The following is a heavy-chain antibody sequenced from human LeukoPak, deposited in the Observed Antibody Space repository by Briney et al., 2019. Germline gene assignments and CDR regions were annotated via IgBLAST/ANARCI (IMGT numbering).Heavy chain of an antibody. Sequence: QPGGSLRLSCAASGFTFSEYAMHWARQAPGKGLEWVAVISYDGRQKYYGDSVKGRFTISRDNPKNTLYLQMNSLRAEDTAVYYCAKGPNAVAGLYDYWGQGTLVTVSS. D-gene: IGHD6-19*01. CDR3: AKGPNAVAGLYDY. J-gene: IGHJ4*02. CDR1: GFTFSEYA. CDR2: ISYDGRQK. V-gene: IGHV3-30-3*01.